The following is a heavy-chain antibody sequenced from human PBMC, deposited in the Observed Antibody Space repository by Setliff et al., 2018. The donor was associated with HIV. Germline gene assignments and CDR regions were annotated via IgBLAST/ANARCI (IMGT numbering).Heavy chain of an antibody. D-gene: IGHD7-27*01. CDR1: GDSISTYY. CDR3: ARGLTRGGYYYYFYMDV. V-gene: IGHV4-4*08. J-gene: IGHJ6*03. CDR2: LYTSGST. Sequence: PSETLSLTCTVSGDSISTYYWSWIRQPPGKGLEWIGYLYTSGSTNYNPSLKSRVTISKDTSKNHFSLKLTSVTAADTAVYYCARGLTRGGYYYYFYMDVWGKGTTVTVSS.